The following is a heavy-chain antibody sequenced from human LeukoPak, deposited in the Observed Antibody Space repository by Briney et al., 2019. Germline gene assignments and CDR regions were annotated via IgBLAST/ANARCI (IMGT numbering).Heavy chain of an antibody. V-gene: IGHV3-7*01. Sequence: GGSLRLSCAASGFTFSSYGMSWVRQAPGKGLEWVANIKQDGSEKYYVDSVKGRFTISRDNAKNSLYLQMNSLRAEDTAVYYCARDRGYSSFDYWGQGTLVTVSS. CDR2: IKQDGSEK. D-gene: IGHD6-19*01. J-gene: IGHJ4*02. CDR3: ARDRGYSSFDY. CDR1: GFTFSSYG.